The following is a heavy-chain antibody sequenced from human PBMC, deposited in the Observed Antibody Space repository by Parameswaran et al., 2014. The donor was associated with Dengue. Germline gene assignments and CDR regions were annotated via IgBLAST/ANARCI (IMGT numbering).Heavy chain of an antibody. CDR2: INHSGST. V-gene: IGHV4-34*01. D-gene: IGHD6-19*01. Sequence: PGKGLEWIGEINHSGSTNYNPSLKSRVTISVDTSKNQFSLKLSSVTAADTAVYYCARAVAGGYYYYGMDVWGQGTTVTVSS. J-gene: IGHJ6*02. CDR3: ARAVAGGYYYYGMDV.